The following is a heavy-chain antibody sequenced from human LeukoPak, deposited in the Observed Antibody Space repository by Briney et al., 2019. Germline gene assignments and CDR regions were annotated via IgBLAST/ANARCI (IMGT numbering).Heavy chain of an antibody. Sequence: PSETLSLTCTVSGGSISGNSFYWGWVRQPPGKRLEWIGNIYYTGITYYNPSLKSRVTISVDTSKNQFSLKLNSVTAADTAVYYCASPGITTFDYWGQGTLVTVSS. CDR3: ASPGITTFDY. D-gene: IGHD3-22*01. CDR1: GGSISGNSFY. J-gene: IGHJ4*02. CDR2: IYYTGIT. V-gene: IGHV4-39*01.